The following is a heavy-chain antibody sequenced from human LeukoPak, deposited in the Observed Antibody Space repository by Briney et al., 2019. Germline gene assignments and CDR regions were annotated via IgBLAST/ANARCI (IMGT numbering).Heavy chain of an antibody. J-gene: IGHJ4*02. V-gene: IGHV5-10-1*01. CDR1: GYSFTSYW. CDR2: IDPSDSYT. Sequence: GASLKISCKGSGYSFTSYWISWVRRMPGKGLEWMGRIDPSDSYTNYSPSFQGHVTISADKSISTAYLQWSSLKASDTAMYYCASGLLAAAQDVWGQGTLVTVSS. D-gene: IGHD6-13*01. CDR3: ASGLLAAAQDV.